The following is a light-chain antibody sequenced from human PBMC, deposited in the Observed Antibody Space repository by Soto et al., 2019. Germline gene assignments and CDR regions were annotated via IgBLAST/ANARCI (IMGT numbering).Light chain of an antibody. CDR1: SSDVGGYKF. J-gene: IGLJ1*01. V-gene: IGLV2-14*01. CDR3: SSYTTSSTLVV. CDR2: EVN. Sequence: QSALTQPASVSGSPGQSITISCTGTSSDVGGYKFVSWYQQHPGKAPKLMIYEVNNRPSGVSNRFSGSKSGNTASLTISGLQAEDEADYYCSSYTTSSTLVVFGTGTKVTVL.